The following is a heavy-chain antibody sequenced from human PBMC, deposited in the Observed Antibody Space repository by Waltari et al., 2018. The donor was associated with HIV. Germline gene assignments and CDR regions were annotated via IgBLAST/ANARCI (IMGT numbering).Heavy chain of an antibody. CDR2: IWHSGSP. V-gene: IGHV4-39*07. J-gene: IGHJ4*02. D-gene: IGHD3-22*01. CDR3: AREDHSSGYYDFFDH. CDR1: DYSISSGSSISSSYY. Sequence: QVQLQESGPGLVKPSEPLSLTCTVSDYSISSGSSISSSYYWGWLRQPPGKGLGWIGSIWHSGSPYYNPSLKSRVTISIDTSRNQFSLRLSSVTAADTAVYYCAREDHSSGYYDFFDHWGQGALVTVSS.